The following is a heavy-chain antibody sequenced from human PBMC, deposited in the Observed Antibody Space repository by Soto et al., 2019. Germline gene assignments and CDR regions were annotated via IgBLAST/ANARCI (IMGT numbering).Heavy chain of an antibody. Sequence: PSENLSLTCAVSAGSISTTTWYVWVRQPPGMGLEWIGELYHTGTTTYNTSLKSRVTMSVDTSKNQFSLGLSFVTAADTAVYYCATSSGSAYGLDVWGPGATVTVSS. CDR2: LYHTGTT. CDR3: ATSSGSAYGLDV. CDR1: AGSISTTTW. J-gene: IGHJ6*02. V-gene: IGHV4-4*02. D-gene: IGHD3-10*01.